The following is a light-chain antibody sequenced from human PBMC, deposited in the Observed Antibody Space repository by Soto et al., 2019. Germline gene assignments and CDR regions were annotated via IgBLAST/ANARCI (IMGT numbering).Light chain of an antibody. V-gene: IGKV1-5*03. CDR3: HQYNTFPPYT. J-gene: IGKJ2*01. CDR2: KAS. Sequence: DIQMTQSPSTLSASVGDRVTLTCRASQSVTDWLAWYQQKPGEAPKVLIYKASNLESGVPSRFSGSGFGTAFTLTISSLQTDDSAVYYCHQYNTFPPYTFGQGTKLEI. CDR1: QSVTDW.